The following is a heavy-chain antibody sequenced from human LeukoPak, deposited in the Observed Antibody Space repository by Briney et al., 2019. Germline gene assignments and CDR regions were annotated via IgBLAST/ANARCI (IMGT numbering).Heavy chain of an antibody. J-gene: IGHJ6*03. D-gene: IGHD5-12*01. CDR3: ARGIRYSGYDRGHYYYYMDV. CDR2: INHSGST. CDR1: GRSSSGYY. Sequence: PSETLSLTCAVYGRSSSGYYWSWIRQPPGKGLEWIGEINHSGSTNYNPSLKSRVTISVDTSKNQFSLKLSSVTAADTAVYYCARGIRYSGYDRGHYYYYMDVWGKGTTVTVSS. V-gene: IGHV4-34*01.